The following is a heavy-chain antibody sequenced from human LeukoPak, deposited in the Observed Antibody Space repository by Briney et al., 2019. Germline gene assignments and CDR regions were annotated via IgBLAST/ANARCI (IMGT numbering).Heavy chain of an antibody. V-gene: IGHV1-3*01. D-gene: IGHD6-13*01. Sequence: PLASVKVSCKASGYTFTSYAMHWVRQAPGQRLEWMGWINAGNGNTKYSQKFQGRVTITRDTSASTAYMELSSLRSEDTAVYYCARMYSSSWSVPDYWGQGTLVTVSS. CDR1: GYTFTSYA. CDR2: INAGNGNT. J-gene: IGHJ4*02. CDR3: ARMYSSSWSVPDY.